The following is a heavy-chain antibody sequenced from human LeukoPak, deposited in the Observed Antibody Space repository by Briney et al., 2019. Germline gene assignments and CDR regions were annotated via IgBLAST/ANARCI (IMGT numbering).Heavy chain of an antibody. D-gene: IGHD3-22*01. V-gene: IGHV1-69*02. J-gene: IGHJ1*01. CDR1: RYTFNGYY. CDR3: ASGDYYDSSGYSTTEYFQH. CDR2: IIPILGIS. Sequence: SVKVSCKASRYTFNGYYIHWVRQAPGQGLEWMGRIIPILGISNYAQKFQGRVTITADKSTSTAYMELSSLRSEDTAVYYCASGDYYDSSGYSTTEYFQHWGQGTLVTVSS.